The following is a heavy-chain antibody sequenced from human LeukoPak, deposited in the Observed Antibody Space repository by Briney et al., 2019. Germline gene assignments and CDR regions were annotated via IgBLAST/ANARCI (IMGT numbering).Heavy chain of an antibody. V-gene: IGHV3-15*01. D-gene: IGHD3-10*01. J-gene: IGHJ3*01. CDR1: GLTLSEAW. CDR3: VRGGFFDAFDV. Sequence: GGSLRLSCAASGLTLSEAWMTWVRQVPGKGLEWVGRIRSATAGGTTDHAAPVKGRFTISRDDSKNTLFLQMNNLKMEDTAVYYCVRGGFFDAFDVWGQGTMVTVSS. CDR2: IRSATAGGTT.